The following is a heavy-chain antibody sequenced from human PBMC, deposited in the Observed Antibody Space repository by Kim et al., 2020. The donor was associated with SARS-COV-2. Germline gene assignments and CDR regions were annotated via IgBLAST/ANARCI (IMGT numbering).Heavy chain of an antibody. V-gene: IGHV3-33*06. J-gene: IGHJ6*02. CDR1: GFTFSSYG. Sequence: GGSLRLSCAASGFTFSSYGMHWVRQAPGKGLEWVAVIWYDGSNKYYADSVKGRFTISRDNSKNTLYLQMNSLRAEDTAVYYCAKDLELWFGEFATVYYYYGMDVWGQGTTVTVSS. CDR2: IWYDGSNK. CDR3: AKDLELWFGEFATVYYYYGMDV. D-gene: IGHD3-10*01.